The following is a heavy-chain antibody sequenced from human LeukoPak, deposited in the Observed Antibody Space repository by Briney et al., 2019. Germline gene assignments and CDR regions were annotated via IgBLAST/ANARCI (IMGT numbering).Heavy chain of an antibody. J-gene: IGHJ4*02. V-gene: IGHV3-48*04. Sequence: SGGSLRLSCEASGFTFTTYSMTWVRQAPGKGLEWVSYISSSGSTIYYADSVKGRFTISRDNAKNSLYLQMNSLRAEDTALYHCAREGGSGSYDYWGQGTLVTVSS. CDR1: GFTFTTYS. D-gene: IGHD3-10*01. CDR3: AREGGSGSYDY. CDR2: ISSSGSTI.